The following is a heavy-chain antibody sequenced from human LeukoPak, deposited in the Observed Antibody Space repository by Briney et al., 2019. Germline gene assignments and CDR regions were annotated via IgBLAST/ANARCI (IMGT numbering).Heavy chain of an antibody. V-gene: IGHV4-4*07. J-gene: IGHJ4*02. CDR2: IYTSGST. CDR1: GGPISSYY. CDR3: AREDDYPKAYFDY. D-gene: IGHD4/OR15-4a*01. Sequence: PSETLSLTCTVSGGPISSYYWMWIRQPAGKGLEWIGRIYTSGSTDYNPSLNSRVTISVDTSKNQFVLKLSSVTAADTGVYYCAREDDYPKAYFDYWGQGTLVTVSS.